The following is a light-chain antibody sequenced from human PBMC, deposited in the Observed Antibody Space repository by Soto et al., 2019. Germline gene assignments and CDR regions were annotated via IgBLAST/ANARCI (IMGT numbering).Light chain of an antibody. J-gene: IGKJ1*01. CDR3: QQSYSTLGT. Sequence: DIQMTQSPSSLSASVWDRVTITCRASQSISKYVNWYQHKPGKAPKLLIYAASSLQSGVPSRFSGSGSGTDFTLTISSLQPEDFATYYCQQSYSTLGTFGQGTKVDIK. CDR1: QSISKY. V-gene: IGKV1-39*01. CDR2: AAS.